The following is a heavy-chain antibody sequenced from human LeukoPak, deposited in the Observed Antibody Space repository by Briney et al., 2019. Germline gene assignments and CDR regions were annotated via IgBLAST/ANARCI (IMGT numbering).Heavy chain of an antibody. CDR3: ARGRVYYYDSSGYLLDAFDI. CDR1: VGSRSSGCYW. Sequence: PSQNLSLNCTVSVGSRSSGCYWWSWIRQHPGKGLELIGYIYYSGSTYYNPSLKSRVTISVDTSKNQFSLKLSSVTAADTAVYYCARGRVYYYDSSGYLLDAFDIWGQGTMVTVSS. CDR2: IYYSGST. V-gene: IGHV4-31*03. J-gene: IGHJ3*02. D-gene: IGHD3-22*01.